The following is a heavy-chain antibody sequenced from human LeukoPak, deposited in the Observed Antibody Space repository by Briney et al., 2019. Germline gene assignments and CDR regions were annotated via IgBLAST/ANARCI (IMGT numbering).Heavy chain of an antibody. CDR1: GGSFSGYY. V-gene: IGHV4-34*01. J-gene: IGHJ6*03. CDR3: ARALDRYYYYMDV. CDR2: IKHSGST. D-gene: IGHD1-14*01. Sequence: PAETLSLTCAVYGGSFSGYYWSWIRQPPGKGLEWIGEIKHSGSTNYNPSLKRRVTISVDTSKNQFSLKLTSVTAADTAVYYCARALDRYYYYMDVWGKGTPVTVSS.